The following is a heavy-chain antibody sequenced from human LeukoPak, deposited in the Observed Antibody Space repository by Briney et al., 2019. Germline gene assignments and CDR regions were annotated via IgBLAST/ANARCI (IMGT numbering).Heavy chain of an antibody. D-gene: IGHD2-2*02. CDR2: IYYSGST. CDR3: ARGRLYCSSTSCYMMSFYYYYYGMDV. CDR1: GGSISSGGYY. V-gene: IGHV4-31*03. J-gene: IGHJ6*02. Sequence: PSETLSLTCTVSGGSISSGGYYWSWIRQHPGKGLEWIGYIYYSGSTYYNPSLKSRVTISVDTSKNQFSLKLSSVTAADTAVYYCARGRLYCSSTSCYMMSFYYYYYGMDVWGQGTTVTVSS.